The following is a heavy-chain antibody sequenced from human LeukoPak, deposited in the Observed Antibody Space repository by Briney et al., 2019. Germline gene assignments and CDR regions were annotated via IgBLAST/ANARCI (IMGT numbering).Heavy chain of an antibody. J-gene: IGHJ5*02. V-gene: IGHV3-30*18. CDR3: AKLTTVTTGDNWFDP. D-gene: IGHD4-11*01. Sequence: GGSLRLSCAASGFTFSSYGMHWVRQAPGKGLEWVAVISYDGSNKYYADSVKGRFTISRDNSKNTLYLQMNSLRAEDTAVYYCAKLTTVTTGDNWFDPWGQGTLVTVSS. CDR1: GFTFSSYG. CDR2: ISYDGSNK.